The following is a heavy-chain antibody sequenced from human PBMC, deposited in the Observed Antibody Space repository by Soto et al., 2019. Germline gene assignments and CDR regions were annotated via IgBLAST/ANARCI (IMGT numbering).Heavy chain of an antibody. V-gene: IGHV4-34*01. CDR3: AREYGGKSGTFDY. CDR2: INHSGST. Sequence: QVQLQQWGAGLLKPSETLSLTCAVYGGSFSGYYWSWIRQPPGKGLEWIGEINHSGSTNYNPSLKSRVTITVDTYKNQFSLTLSSVNAADTAVYYCAREYGGKSGTFDYWGQGTLVTVSS. J-gene: IGHJ4*02. D-gene: IGHD2-15*01. CDR1: GGSFSGYY.